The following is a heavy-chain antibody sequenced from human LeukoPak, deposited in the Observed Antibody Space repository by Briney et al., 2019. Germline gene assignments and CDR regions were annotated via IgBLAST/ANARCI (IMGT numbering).Heavy chain of an antibody. CDR1: GGSISSHY. V-gene: IGHV4-59*11. CDR2: IYYSGST. J-gene: IGHJ5*02. D-gene: IGHD4-11*01. CDR3: ARVSYDYSNYAGFAP. Sequence: SETLSLTCTVSGGSISSHYWSWIRHPPGKGLEWIGYIYYSGSTNYNPSLKSRVTISVDTSTTQFSLKLSSVTAADTAVYYCARVSYDYSNYAGFAPWGQGTLVTVSS.